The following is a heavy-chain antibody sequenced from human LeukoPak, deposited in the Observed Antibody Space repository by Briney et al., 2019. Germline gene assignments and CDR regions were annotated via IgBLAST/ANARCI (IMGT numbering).Heavy chain of an antibody. CDR1: GGSISSSSYY. D-gene: IGHD3-10*01. J-gene: IGHJ3*02. Sequence: PSETLSLTCTVSGGSISSSSYYWGWIRQPPGKGLEWIGSIYYSGSTYYDPSLKSRVTISVDTSKNQFSLKLSSVTAADTAMYYCARDPGYYGSGTRGAFDIWGQGTMVTVSS. CDR3: ARDPGYYGSGTRGAFDI. V-gene: IGHV4-39*07. CDR2: IYYSGST.